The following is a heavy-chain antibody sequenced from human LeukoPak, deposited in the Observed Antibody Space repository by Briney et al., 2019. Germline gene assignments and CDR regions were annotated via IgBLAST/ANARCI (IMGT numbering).Heavy chain of an antibody. J-gene: IGHJ4*02. CDR1: GGSVSSSSYY. D-gene: IGHD1-26*01. V-gene: IGHV4-61*01. Sequence: PSETLSLTCTVSGGSVSSSSYYWSWVRQPPGRGLEWLGYIYSSGNTNYNPSVKSRITISVDTSNNQFSLKLTSVTAADTAVYYCARVTYSGTYFGAAPPRPNDYWGQGTLVAVSS. CDR2: IYSSGNT. CDR3: ARVTYSGTYFGAAPPRPNDY.